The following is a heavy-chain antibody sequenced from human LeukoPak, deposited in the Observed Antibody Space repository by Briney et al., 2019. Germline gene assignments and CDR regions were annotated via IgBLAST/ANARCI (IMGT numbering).Heavy chain of an antibody. J-gene: IGHJ4*02. CDR3: ARDLTTVTGFDY. CDR2: IYSGGST. Sequence: GGSLRLSCAASGFTFSSNYMSWVRQAPGKGLEWVSVIYSGGSTYYADSVKGRFTISRDNSKNTLYLQMNSLRAEDTAVYYCARDLTTVTGFDYWGQGTLVTVSS. CDR1: GFTFSSNY. D-gene: IGHD4-17*01. V-gene: IGHV3-66*01.